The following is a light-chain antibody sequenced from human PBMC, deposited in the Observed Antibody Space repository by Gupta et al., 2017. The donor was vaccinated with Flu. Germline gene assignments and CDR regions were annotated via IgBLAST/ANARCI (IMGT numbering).Light chain of an antibody. CDR2: LGS. V-gene: IGKV2-28*01. CDR1: QSLLHSNGYNY. Sequence: DIVMTQSLLSLPVTPGEPASLSGRSSQSLLHSNGYNYLDWYLQKPGQSPQLLIYLGSNRASGVPDRFSGSGSGTDFTLKISRVEAEDVGVYYCMQALQISWTFGQGTKVEIK. CDR3: MQALQISWT. J-gene: IGKJ1*01.